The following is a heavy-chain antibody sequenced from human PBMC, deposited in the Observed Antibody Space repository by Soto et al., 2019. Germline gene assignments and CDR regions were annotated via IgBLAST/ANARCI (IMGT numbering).Heavy chain of an antibody. V-gene: IGHV1-8*01. CDR3: TRGVRSPQAYGSGSYYNPHTYDFDY. D-gene: IGHD3-10*01. Sequence: ASVKVSCKASGYTFTSYDINWVRQATGQGLEWVGWMNPNSGNTGYAQKFQGRVTTTRNTSISTAYMELSSLRSEDTAVYYCTRGVRSPQAYGSGSYYNPHTYDFDYWGQGTLVTVSS. CDR1: GYTFTSYD. J-gene: IGHJ4*02. CDR2: MNPNSGNT.